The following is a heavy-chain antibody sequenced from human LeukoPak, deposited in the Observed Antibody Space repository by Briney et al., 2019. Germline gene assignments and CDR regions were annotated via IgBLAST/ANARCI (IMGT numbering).Heavy chain of an antibody. J-gene: IGHJ4*02. Sequence: GGSLRLSCAASGFTFSIYSMNWVRQAPGKGLEGISYISSSSSTIYYADSVRGRFTISRDNAKNSLYLQMNSLRAEDTAVYYCARATRGFDYWGQGTLVTVSS. CDR1: GFTFSIYS. CDR3: ARATRGFDY. D-gene: IGHD2-2*01. V-gene: IGHV3-48*01. CDR2: ISSSSSTI.